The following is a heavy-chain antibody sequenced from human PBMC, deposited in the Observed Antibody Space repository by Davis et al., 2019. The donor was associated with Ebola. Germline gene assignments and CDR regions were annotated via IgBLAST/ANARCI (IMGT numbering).Heavy chain of an antibody. CDR2: IYSGGST. D-gene: IGHD3-10*01. J-gene: IGHJ6*02. CDR1: GFTVSSNY. CDR3: ARDYYGSGSYFPRYYYYGMDV. V-gene: IGHV3-53*01. Sequence: PGGSLRLSCAASGFTVSSNYMSWVRQAPGKGLEWVSVIYSGGSTYYADSVKGRFTISRDNAKNSLYLQMNSLRAEDTAVYYCARDYYGSGSYFPRYYYYGMDVWGQGTTVTVSS.